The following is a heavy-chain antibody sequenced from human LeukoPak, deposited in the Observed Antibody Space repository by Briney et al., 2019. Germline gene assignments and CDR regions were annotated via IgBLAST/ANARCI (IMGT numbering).Heavy chain of an antibody. CDR3: ATGGGLALAGKDY. V-gene: IGHV1-8*01. Sequence: ASVKVSCKASGYTFTNYDINWVRQATGQGLEWMGWMNTKIGNNGYAQKFQGRLTLTRSTSLTTAYMELSSLTSEDTAVYYCATGGGLALAGKDYWGQGTLVTVSS. CDR1: GYTFTNYD. D-gene: IGHD6-19*01. CDR2: MNTKIGNN. J-gene: IGHJ4*02.